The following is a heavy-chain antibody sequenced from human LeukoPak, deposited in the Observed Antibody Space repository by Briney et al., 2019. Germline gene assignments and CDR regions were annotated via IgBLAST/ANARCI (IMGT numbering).Heavy chain of an antibody. D-gene: IGHD2-2*01. CDR3: AAIVVVPTAKEVDY. CDR1: GASISTNNYY. V-gene: IGHV4-39*01. Sequence: SETLSLTCTVSGASISTNNYYWGWIRQPPGKGLEWIGSFSHSGSTYYIPSLKSRVTISVDTSKNQFSLNLSSVTAADTAVYYCAAIVVVPTAKEVDYWGQGTLVTVSS. CDR2: FSHSGST. J-gene: IGHJ4*02.